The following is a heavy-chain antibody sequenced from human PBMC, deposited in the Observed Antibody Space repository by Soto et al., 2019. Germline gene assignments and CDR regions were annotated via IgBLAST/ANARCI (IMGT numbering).Heavy chain of an antibody. CDR2: IIPIFGTA. D-gene: IGHD1-26*01. Sequence: GXSVKVCCKSSEGTFSSYTIRLVRQAPGQGLEWMGGIIPIFGTANYAQKFQGRVTITADKSTSTAYMELSSLRSEDTAVYYCARDRYSGSYSGAGWFDTWGQGTLVTASS. CDR3: ARDRYSGSYSGAGWFDT. V-gene: IGHV1-69*06. CDR1: EGTFSSYT. J-gene: IGHJ5*02.